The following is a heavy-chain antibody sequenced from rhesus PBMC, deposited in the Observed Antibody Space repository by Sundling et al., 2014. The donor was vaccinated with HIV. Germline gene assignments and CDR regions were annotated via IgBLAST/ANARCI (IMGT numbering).Heavy chain of an antibody. CDR1: GGSTSDSYR. V-gene: IGHV4S10*01. J-gene: IGHJ4*01. Sequence: QVHLQESGPTVVKPSETLSLTCAVTGGSTSDSYRWSWIRQPPGKGLEWIGYIYGSTMSTNYNPTLKSRATISKDTSKNQFSLKLSSVTAADTAVYYCARASGWNYFDFWGQGVLVTVSS. CDR2: IYGSTMST. CDR3: ARASGWNYFDF. D-gene: IGHD2-39*02.